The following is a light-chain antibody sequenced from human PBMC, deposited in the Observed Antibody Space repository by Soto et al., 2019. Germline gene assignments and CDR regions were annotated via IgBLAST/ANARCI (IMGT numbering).Light chain of an antibody. CDR3: AVWDDNLNSVV. J-gene: IGLJ2*01. Sequence: QSALTQPPSVSGTPGQRVTISCSGSSSNIATNSVNWYQQLPATAPRLLIYTNNRRPSEVPDRFSGSKSGTSASLAISGLQSEYEADYYCAVWDDNLNSVVFGGGTQLTVL. CDR1: SSNIATNS. CDR2: TNN. V-gene: IGLV1-44*01.